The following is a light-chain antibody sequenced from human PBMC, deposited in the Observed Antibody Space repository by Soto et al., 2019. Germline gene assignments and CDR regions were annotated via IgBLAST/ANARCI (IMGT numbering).Light chain of an antibody. J-gene: IGLJ2*01. Sequence: QPVLTQPPSASGTPGQRITISCSGSSSNIGSHTVNWHQQVPGTAPKLLIYSNNERPSGVPDRFSGSKSGTSASLAISGLQSGDEADYYCAAWDDSLNGVIFGGGTKLIVL. CDR1: SSNIGSHT. CDR2: SNN. CDR3: AAWDDSLNGVI. V-gene: IGLV1-44*01.